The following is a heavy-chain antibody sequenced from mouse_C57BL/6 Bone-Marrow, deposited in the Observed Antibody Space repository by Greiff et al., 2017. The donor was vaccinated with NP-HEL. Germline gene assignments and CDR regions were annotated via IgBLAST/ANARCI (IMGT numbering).Heavy chain of an antibody. V-gene: IGHV1-19*01. CDR2: INPYNGGT. Sequence: SGPVLVKPGASVKMSCKASGYTFTDYYMNWVKQSHGKSLEWIGVINPYNGGTSYNQKFKGKATLTVDKSSSTAYMELNSLTSEDSAVYYCARMRGGYFDVWGTGTTVTVSS. CDR1: GYTFTDYY. CDR3: ARMRGGYFDV. J-gene: IGHJ1*03.